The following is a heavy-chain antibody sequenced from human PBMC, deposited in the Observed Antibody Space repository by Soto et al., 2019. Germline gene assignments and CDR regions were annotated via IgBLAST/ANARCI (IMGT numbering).Heavy chain of an antibody. CDR2: IYPGDSDA. V-gene: IGHV5-51*01. D-gene: IGHD5-12*01. CDR3: ARQGGEYSTMSDY. J-gene: IGHJ4*02. CDR1: GYTFSKYW. Sequence: GESLKISCKCSGYTFSKYWIGWVRQTPGKGLEWMGMIYPGDSDARYSPSFEGQVTFSVDKSINTAYLQWNSLKASDTAMYYCARQGGEYSTMSDYWGQGTLVTVSS.